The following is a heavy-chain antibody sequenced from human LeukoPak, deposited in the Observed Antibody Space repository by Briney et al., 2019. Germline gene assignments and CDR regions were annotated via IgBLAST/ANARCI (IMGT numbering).Heavy chain of an antibody. CDR2: IYHSGST. CDR1: GGPISGGGYS. CDR3: ATRDQSRTHLVPLDS. Sequence: SETLSLTCAVSGGPISGGGYSWSWIRQPPGKGLEWIGYIYHSGSTYYNPSLKSRVTISVDRSKNQFSLKLSSVTAADTAVYYCATRDQSRTHLVPLDSWGQGILVTVSS. D-gene: IGHD3-10*01. V-gene: IGHV4-30-2*01. J-gene: IGHJ4*02.